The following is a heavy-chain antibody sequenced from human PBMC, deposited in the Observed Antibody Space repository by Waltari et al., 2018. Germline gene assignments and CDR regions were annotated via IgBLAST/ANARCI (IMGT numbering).Heavy chain of an antibody. D-gene: IGHD1-1*01. Sequence: EVQLVESGGGLVKPGGSLRLSCAASGFTFSSYSMKWVRQAPGKGLEWVSSISSSSSYIYYADSVKGRFTISRDNAKNSLYLQMNSLRAEDTAVYYCARDFQVRAPDWGQGTLVTVSS. J-gene: IGHJ4*02. V-gene: IGHV3-21*01. CDR3: ARDFQVRAPD. CDR1: GFTFSSYS. CDR2: ISSSSSYI.